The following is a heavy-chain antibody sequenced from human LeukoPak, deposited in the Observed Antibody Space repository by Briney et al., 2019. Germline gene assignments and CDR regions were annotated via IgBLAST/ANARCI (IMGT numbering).Heavy chain of an antibody. V-gene: IGHV1-2*02. Sequence: GASVKVSCKASGYTFTGYYMHWVRQAPGRGLEWMGWINPNSGGTNYAQKFQGRVTMTRDTSISTAYMELSRLRSDDTAVYYCARENGSSSYIWFDPWGQGTLVTVSS. D-gene: IGHD6-6*01. J-gene: IGHJ5*02. CDR2: INPNSGGT. CDR3: ARENGSSSYIWFDP. CDR1: GYTFTGYY.